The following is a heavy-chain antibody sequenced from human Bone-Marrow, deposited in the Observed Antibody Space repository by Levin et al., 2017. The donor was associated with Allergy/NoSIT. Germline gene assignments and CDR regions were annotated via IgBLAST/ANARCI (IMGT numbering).Heavy chain of an antibody. D-gene: IGHD1-1*01. J-gene: IGHJ4*02. CDR1: GYTFIGFY. Sequence: ASVKVSCKTSGYTFIGFYVHWVRQAPGQGLEWLGLINPRGGSTLIAQRFQARVSLTRDTSAGIAYLDLTSLTSDDTAVYYCARGDNADRWGQGTLVTVSS. V-gene: IGHV1-46*01. CDR2: INPRGGST. CDR3: ARGDNADR.